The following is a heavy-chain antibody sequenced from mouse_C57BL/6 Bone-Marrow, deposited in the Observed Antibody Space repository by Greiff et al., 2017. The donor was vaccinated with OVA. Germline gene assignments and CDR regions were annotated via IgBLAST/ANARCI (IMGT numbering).Heavy chain of an antibody. CDR2: INPNNGGT. CDR3: ARLITTVPSYWYFDV. V-gene: IGHV1-26*01. D-gene: IGHD1-1*01. J-gene: IGHJ1*03. Sequence: EVQLQQSGPELVKPGASVKISCKASGYTFTDYYMNWVKQSHGKSLEWIGDINPNNGGTSYNQKFKGKATLTVDKSSSTAYMELRSLTSEDSAVYYCARLITTVPSYWYFDVWGTGTTVTVSS. CDR1: GYTFTDYY.